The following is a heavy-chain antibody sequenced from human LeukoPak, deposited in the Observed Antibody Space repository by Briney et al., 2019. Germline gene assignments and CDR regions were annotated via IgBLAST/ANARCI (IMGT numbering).Heavy chain of an antibody. D-gene: IGHD2-15*01. J-gene: IGHJ3*02. V-gene: IGHV4-30-4*01. CDR2: IYDSGST. CDR3: ARDCSGGSCYGAFDI. CDR1: GASIRSGDYY. Sequence: SETLSLTCTVSGASIRSGDYYWSWIRQPPGKGLEWIGYIYDSGSTYYNPSLKSRITISVDTSENRFSLKLSSVTATDTAVYYCARDCSGGSCYGAFDIWGQGTMVTASS.